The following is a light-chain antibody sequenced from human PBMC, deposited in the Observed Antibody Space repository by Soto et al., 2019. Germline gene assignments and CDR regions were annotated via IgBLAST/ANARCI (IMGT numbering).Light chain of an antibody. CDR1: QDISNY. Sequence: DIQMNKSPSSLSASVGDRVTITCQASQDISNYLNWYQQKPGKAPKLLIYDASNLETGVPSRFSGSGSGTDFTFTISSLQPEDIATYYCQQYDNLITFGQGTRLEIK. CDR3: QQYDNLIT. J-gene: IGKJ5*01. V-gene: IGKV1-33*01. CDR2: DAS.